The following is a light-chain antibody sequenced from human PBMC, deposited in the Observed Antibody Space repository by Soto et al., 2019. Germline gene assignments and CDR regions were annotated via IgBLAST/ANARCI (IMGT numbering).Light chain of an antibody. CDR3: SSYAGSNNYV. V-gene: IGLV2-8*01. Sequence: QSALTQPPSASGSPGQSVTISCTGTSSDVGGYQYVSWYQQYPGKAPKLMIYAVNKRPSGVPDRFSGSRSGNTASLTLSGLQAEDEADYYCSSYAGSNNYVFGTGTKGTVL. J-gene: IGLJ1*01. CDR2: AVN. CDR1: SSDVGGYQY.